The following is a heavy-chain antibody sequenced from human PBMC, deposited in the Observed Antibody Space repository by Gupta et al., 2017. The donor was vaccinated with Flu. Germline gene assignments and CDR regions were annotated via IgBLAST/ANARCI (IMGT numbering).Heavy chain of an antibody. Sequence: QVQLQESGPGLVKPSETLSLTCTVSGGSISSYYWRWIRQPPGKGLEWIGYIYYSGSTNYNPSLKSRVTISVDTSKNQFSLKLSSVTAADTAVYYCARDYCSSTSCYTEYYMDVWGKGTTVTVSS. V-gene: IGHV4-59*01. D-gene: IGHD2-2*02. CDR1: GGSISSYY. CDR2: IYYSGST. CDR3: ARDYCSSTSCYTEYYMDV. J-gene: IGHJ6*03.